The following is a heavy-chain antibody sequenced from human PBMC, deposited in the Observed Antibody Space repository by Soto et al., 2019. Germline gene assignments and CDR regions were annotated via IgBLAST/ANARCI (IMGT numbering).Heavy chain of an antibody. CDR1: GDSFSTSNYY. CDR3: ARRGGGDSLFDS. V-gene: IGHV4-39*01. D-gene: IGHD4-17*01. CDR2: IFYGGGTGVT. J-gene: IGHJ4*02. Sequence: QLHLQESGPGLVKPSETLSLTCTVSGDSFSTSNYYWGWIRQPPGKGLEWIGNIFYGGGTGVTYYPPSLKSRVIISVDTSKNQFSLKLRSITAADTAFYFCARRGGGDSLFDSWGQGKLVTVSS.